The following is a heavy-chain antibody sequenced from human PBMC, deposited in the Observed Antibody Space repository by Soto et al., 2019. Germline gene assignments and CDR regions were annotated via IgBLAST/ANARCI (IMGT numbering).Heavy chain of an antibody. V-gene: IGHV3-30*18. CDR2: ISYDGSNK. CDR1: GFTFSSYG. J-gene: IGHJ6*02. Sequence: GGSLRLSCAASGFTFSSYGMHWVRQAPGKGLEWVAVISYDGSNKYYADSVKGRFTISRDNSKNTLYLQMNSLRAEDTAVYYCAKCGYGDYYYYYGMDVWGQGTTVTVSS. CDR3: AKCGYGDYYYYYGMDV. D-gene: IGHD4-17*01.